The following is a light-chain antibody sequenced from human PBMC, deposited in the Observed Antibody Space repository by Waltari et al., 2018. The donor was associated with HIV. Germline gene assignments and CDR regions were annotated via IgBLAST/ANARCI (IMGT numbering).Light chain of an antibody. Sequence: EIVMTQSPATLSVSPGERATLSCRASQNINNNLVWYQQKPGQAPRLLIYGASARATGIPARFSGSGSGTEFTLTISSLQSEDFAVYHCQQYNNWPPLTFGGGTKVEIK. V-gene: IGKV3-15*01. J-gene: IGKJ4*01. CDR1: QNINNN. CDR3: QQYNNWPPLT. CDR2: GAS.